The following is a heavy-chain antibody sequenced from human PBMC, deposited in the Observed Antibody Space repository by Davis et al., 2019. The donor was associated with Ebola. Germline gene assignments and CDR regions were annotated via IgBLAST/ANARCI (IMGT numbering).Heavy chain of an antibody. J-gene: IGHJ3*02. CDR1: GDSVSTNRGA. V-gene: IGHV6-1*01. Sequence: HSQTLSLTCAISGDSVSTNRGAWNWIRQSPSRGLEWLGRTYYTSKWYNHYAASVKSRATINPDTSKNQFSLQLNSVTPEDTAVYYCARGWLRTGLDIWSQGTMVIVSS. CDR2: TYYTSKWYN. D-gene: IGHD5-24*01. CDR3: ARGWLRTGLDI.